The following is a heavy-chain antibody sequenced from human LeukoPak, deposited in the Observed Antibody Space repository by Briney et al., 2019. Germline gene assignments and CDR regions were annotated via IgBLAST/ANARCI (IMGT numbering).Heavy chain of an antibody. J-gene: IGHJ4*02. V-gene: IGHV3-74*01. CDR3: ARDGRGY. Sequence: LVWVSRINSDGISTSYADSVKGRFTISRDNAKNTLYLQMNSLSAEDTAVYYCARDGRGYWGQGTLVTVSS. D-gene: IGHD3/OR15-3a*01. CDR2: INSDGIST.